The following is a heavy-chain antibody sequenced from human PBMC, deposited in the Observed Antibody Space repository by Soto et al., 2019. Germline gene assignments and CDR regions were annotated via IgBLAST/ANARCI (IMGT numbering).Heavy chain of an antibody. CDR1: GFTFSSYG. Sequence: GGSLRLSCAASGFTFSSYGMHWVRQAPGKGLEWVAVIWYDGSNKYYADSVKGRFTISRDNSKNTLYLQMNSLRAEDTAVYYCARDLIVVVTAIDVYYYYYGMDVWGQGTTVTVSS. CDR2: IWYDGSNK. V-gene: IGHV3-33*01. J-gene: IGHJ6*02. CDR3: ARDLIVVVTAIDVYYYYYGMDV. D-gene: IGHD2-21*02.